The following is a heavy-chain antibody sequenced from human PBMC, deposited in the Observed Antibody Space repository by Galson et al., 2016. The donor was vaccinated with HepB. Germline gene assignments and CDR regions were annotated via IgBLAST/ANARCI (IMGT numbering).Heavy chain of an antibody. CDR1: GFTFRIHG. Sequence: SLRLSCAVSGFTFRIHGIHWVRQAPGKGLEWAAFISYDGSHQSYAGSVKGRFTISRDNSKNTLYLQMNSLRTEDTAVYYCARDRRYDYVWGSYPYFDYWGQGTLVTVSS. J-gene: IGHJ4*02. V-gene: IGHV3-30*03. CDR2: ISYDGSHQ. D-gene: IGHD3-16*02. CDR3: ARDRRYDYVWGSYPYFDY.